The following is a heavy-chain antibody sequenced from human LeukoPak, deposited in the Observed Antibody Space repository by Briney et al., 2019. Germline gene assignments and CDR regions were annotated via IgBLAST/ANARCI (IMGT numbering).Heavy chain of an antibody. CDR1: GFTFSSYA. V-gene: IGHV3-49*04. CDR2: IRSKAYGGTT. J-gene: IGHJ4*02. D-gene: IGHD3-22*01. Sequence: GGSLRLSCAASGFTFSSYAMSWVRQTPGKGLEWVGFIRSKAYGGTTEYAASVKGRFTISRDDSKSIAYLQMNTLKTEDTAVYYCTRQGLAYYYDSSGYYPPGYWGQGTLVTVSS. CDR3: TRQGLAYYYDSSGYYPPGY.